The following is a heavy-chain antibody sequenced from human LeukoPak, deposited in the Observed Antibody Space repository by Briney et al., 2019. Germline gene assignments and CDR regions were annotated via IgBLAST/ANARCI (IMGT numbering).Heavy chain of an antibody. Sequence: ASVKLSCRVSVLTLSELSMHWVRQAPGKGLEWVGGFNPKNGETVYAETFRDRVILTDDRSSNTAYMDLSTLGADDTAVYYCATGVYCATTTCPGYGNYYYFMDVWGEGTTVTV. CDR1: VLTLSELS. V-gene: IGHV1-24*01. D-gene: IGHD2-21*01. CDR3: ATGVYCATTTCPGYGNYYYFMDV. CDR2: FNPKNGET. J-gene: IGHJ6*03.